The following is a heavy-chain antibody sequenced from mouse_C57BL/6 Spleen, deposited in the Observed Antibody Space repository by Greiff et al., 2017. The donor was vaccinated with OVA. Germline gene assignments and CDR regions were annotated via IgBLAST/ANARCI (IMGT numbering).Heavy chain of an antibody. CDR1: GYTFTSYW. Sequence: QVHVKQPGAELVKPGASVKLSCKASGYTFTSYWMHWVKQRPGRGLEWIGRIDPNSGGTKYNEKFKSKATLTVDKHSSTAYMQLSSLTSEDSAVYYCARWRYDGYWYFDVWGTGTTVTVSS. CDR3: ARWRYDGYWYFDV. D-gene: IGHD2-3*01. V-gene: IGHV1-72*01. CDR2: IDPNSGGT. J-gene: IGHJ1*03.